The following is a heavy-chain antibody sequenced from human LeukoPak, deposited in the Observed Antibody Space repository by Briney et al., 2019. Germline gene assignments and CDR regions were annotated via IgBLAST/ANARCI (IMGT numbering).Heavy chain of an antibody. CDR1: GFTFSDYY. V-gene: IGHV3-11*06. CDR2: ISSSSSYT. D-gene: IGHD5-12*01. J-gene: IGHJ4*02. Sequence: PGGSLRLSCAASGFTFSDYYMSWIRQAPGKGLEWVSYISSSSSYTNYADSVKGRFTISRDNAKNSLYLQMNSLRAEDTAVYHCARLGWATAPLDYWGQGTLVTVSS. CDR3: ARLGWATAPLDY.